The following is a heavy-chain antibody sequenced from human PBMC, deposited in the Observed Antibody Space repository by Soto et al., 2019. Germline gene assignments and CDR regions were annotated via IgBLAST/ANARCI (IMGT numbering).Heavy chain of an antibody. CDR2: INSSGST. J-gene: IGHJ5*02. CDR1: CGSFGSSAYY. CDR3: SRRAPEGFDP. V-gene: IGHV4-39*01. Sequence: SETLSLTCTVSCGSFGSSAYYWGWIRRAPGKGLEWIGSINSSGSTFSNPSLKSRVTLSVDTSKNQFSLKLTSVTAADTALYYCSRRAPEGFDPWGQGTLVTVSS.